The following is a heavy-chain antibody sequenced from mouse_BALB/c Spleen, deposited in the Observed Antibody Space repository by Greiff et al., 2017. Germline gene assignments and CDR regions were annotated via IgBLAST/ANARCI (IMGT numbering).Heavy chain of an antibody. J-gene: IGHJ3*01. Sequence: VKLMESGPGLVAPSQSLSITCTASGFSLTSYGVHWVRQPPGKGLEWLGVIWAGGSTNYNSALMSRLSISKDNSKSQVFLKMNSLQTDDTAMYYCARDVDYDVGGFAYWGQGTLVTVSA. CDR1: GFSLTSYG. D-gene: IGHD2-4*01. V-gene: IGHV2-9*02. CDR3: ARDVDYDVGGFAY. CDR2: IWAGGST.